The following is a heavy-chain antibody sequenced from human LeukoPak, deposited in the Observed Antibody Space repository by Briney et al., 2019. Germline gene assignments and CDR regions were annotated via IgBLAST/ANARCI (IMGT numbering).Heavy chain of an antibody. Sequence: SETLSLTCTVSGGSISSYYWSWIRQSPSRGLEWLGRTYYRSKWYNDYAVSVKSRITINPDTSKNQFSLQLNSVTPEDTAVYYCARYTGWFHFDYWGQGTLVIVSS. D-gene: IGHD6-19*01. CDR3: ARYTGWFHFDY. V-gene: IGHV6-1*01. CDR1: GGSISSYY. CDR2: TYYRSKWYN. J-gene: IGHJ4*02.